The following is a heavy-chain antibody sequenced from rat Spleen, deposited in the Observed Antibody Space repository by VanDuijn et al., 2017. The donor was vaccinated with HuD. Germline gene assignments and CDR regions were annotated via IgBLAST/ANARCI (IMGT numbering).Heavy chain of an antibody. V-gene: IGHV5-29*01. Sequence: EVQLVESGGGLVQPGRSLKLSCAASGFTFSNYGMAWVRQTPAKGLEWVASISYDGSGTYYRDSVKGRFSISRDDAKSTLYLQMDSLRSEDTATYYCARPTDFDYWGQGVMVTVSS. CDR2: ISYDGSGT. CDR1: GFTFSNYG. CDR3: ARPTDFDY. J-gene: IGHJ2*01. D-gene: IGHD1-6*01.